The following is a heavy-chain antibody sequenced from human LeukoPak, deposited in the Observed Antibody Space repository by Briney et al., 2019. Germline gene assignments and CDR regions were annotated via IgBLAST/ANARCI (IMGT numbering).Heavy chain of an antibody. CDR3: ARLPPDYDILTGYKYYFDY. V-gene: IGHV4-34*01. J-gene: IGHJ4*02. CDR1: GGSFSCYY. Sequence: PSETLSLTCAVYGGSFSCYYWSWLRQPPGKGLEWIGEINHSGSTNYNPSLKSRVTISVDTSKNQFSLKLSSVTAADTAVYYCARLPPDYDILTGYKYYFDYWGQGTLVTVSS. CDR2: INHSGST. D-gene: IGHD3-9*01.